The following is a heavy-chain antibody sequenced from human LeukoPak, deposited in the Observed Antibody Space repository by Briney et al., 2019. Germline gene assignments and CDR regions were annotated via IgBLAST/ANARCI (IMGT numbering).Heavy chain of an antibody. CDR1: GFTFSSYG. Sequence: GGSLRLSCAASGFTFSSYGMSWVRQAPGKGLEWVSAISGSGGSTYYADSVKGRFTISRDNSKNTLYLQMNSLRAEDAAVYYCAKAPVLWFGELHSYYFDYWGQGTLVTVSS. CDR2: ISGSGGST. J-gene: IGHJ4*02. D-gene: IGHD3-10*01. V-gene: IGHV3-23*01. CDR3: AKAPVLWFGELHSYYFDY.